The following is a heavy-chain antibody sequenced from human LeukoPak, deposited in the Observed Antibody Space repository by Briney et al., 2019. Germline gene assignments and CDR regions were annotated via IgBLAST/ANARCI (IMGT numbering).Heavy chain of an antibody. V-gene: IGHV3-30-3*01. Sequence: GGSLRLSCAASGFTFSSYAMHWVRQAPGKGLEWVAVISYDGSNKYYADSVKGRFTISRDNSKNTLYLQMNSLRAEDTAAYYCASIAVAGGDYWGQGTLVTVSS. J-gene: IGHJ4*02. CDR1: GFTFSSYA. CDR3: ASIAVAGGDY. CDR2: ISYDGSNK. D-gene: IGHD6-19*01.